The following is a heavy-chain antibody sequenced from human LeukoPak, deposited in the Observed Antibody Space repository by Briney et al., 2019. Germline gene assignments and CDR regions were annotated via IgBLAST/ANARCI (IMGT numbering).Heavy chain of an antibody. Sequence: PGGSLRLSCAASGFTFSSYAMHWVRQAPGKGLEWVTLTSDDGSNKYYADSVKGRFTISRDNSKNTLYLQMNSLRPEDTAVYYCARDTHYGSPNYFDYWGQGTLVTVSS. J-gene: IGHJ4*02. CDR3: ARDTHYGSPNYFDY. CDR1: GFTFSSYA. V-gene: IGHV3-30-3*01. D-gene: IGHD4-17*01. CDR2: TSDDGSNK.